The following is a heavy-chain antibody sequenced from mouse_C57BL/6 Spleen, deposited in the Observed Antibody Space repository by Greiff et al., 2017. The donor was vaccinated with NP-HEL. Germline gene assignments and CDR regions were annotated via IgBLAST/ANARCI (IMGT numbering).Heavy chain of an antibody. CDR3: DRMKEPLNAMDY. Sequence: QVQLQQSGPGLVQPSQSLSITCTVSGFSLTSYGVHWVRQSPGKGLEWLGVIWSGGSTDYNAAFISRLSISKNNSKSQVFFEMNSLQADETAIYYCDRMKEPLNAMDYWGQGTSVTVSS. CDR2: IWSGGST. CDR1: GFSLTSYG. J-gene: IGHJ4*01. V-gene: IGHV2-2*01.